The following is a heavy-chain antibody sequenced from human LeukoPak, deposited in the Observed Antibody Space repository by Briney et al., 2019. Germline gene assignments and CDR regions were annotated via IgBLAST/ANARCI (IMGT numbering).Heavy chain of an antibody. J-gene: IGHJ3*02. V-gene: IGHV3-9*01. Sequence: GGSLRLSCAASGFTFDDYAMHWVRQAPGKGLEWVSGISWNSGSIGYADSVKGRFTISRDNAKNSLYLQMNSLRAEDTALYYCAKDRSDYYDSSGAFDIWGQGTMVTVSS. D-gene: IGHD3-22*01. CDR2: ISWNSGSI. CDR3: AKDRSDYYDSSGAFDI. CDR1: GFTFDDYA.